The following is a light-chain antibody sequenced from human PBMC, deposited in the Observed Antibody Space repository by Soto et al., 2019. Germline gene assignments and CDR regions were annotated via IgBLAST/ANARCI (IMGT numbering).Light chain of an antibody. CDR3: QQYGSSAWT. V-gene: IGKV3-20*01. Sequence: EIVLTQSPGTLSWSPGERATLSCTASQSVSSSYLAWYQQKPGQAPRLLIYGASSRATGIPDRFSGSGSGTDFTLTISRLEPEDFAVYYCQQYGSSAWTFGQGTKVDIK. CDR1: QSVSSSY. CDR2: GAS. J-gene: IGKJ1*01.